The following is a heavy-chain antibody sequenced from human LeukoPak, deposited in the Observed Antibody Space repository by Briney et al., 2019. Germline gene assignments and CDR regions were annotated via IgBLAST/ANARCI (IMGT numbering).Heavy chain of an antibody. V-gene: IGHV1-8*03. Sequence: ASVKVSCKASGYILIDYEINWVRQASGQGLEWMGWMNPKSGDTGYEQKFQGRVTLTRDSSISTVYMELSSLRSEDTALYYCTRGRYMDVWGKGTTVTVSS. CDR3: TRGRYMDV. J-gene: IGHJ6*03. CDR2: MNPKSGDT. CDR1: GYILIDYE.